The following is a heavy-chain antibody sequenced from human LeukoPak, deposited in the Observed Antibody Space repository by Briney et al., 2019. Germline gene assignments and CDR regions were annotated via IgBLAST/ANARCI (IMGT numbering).Heavy chain of an antibody. CDR3: ASESGYSGYDSGVVDY. D-gene: IGHD5-12*01. CDR1: GGTFSSYA. Sequence: SVKVSCKASGGTFSSYAISWVRQAPGQGLEWMGGIIPIFGTANYAQKFQGRVTIPTDESTSTAYMELSSLRSEDTAVYYCASESGYSGYDSGVVDYWGQGTLVTVSS. J-gene: IGHJ4*02. CDR2: IIPIFGTA. V-gene: IGHV1-69*05.